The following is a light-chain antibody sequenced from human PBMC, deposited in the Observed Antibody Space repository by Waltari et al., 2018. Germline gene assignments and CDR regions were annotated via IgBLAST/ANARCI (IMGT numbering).Light chain of an antibody. V-gene: IGKV1-12*01. Sequence: DIQMTQSPSSLSASVGDNVTITCRASQGISSWLAWYQQKPGKAPNLLIYGASSLQSGVPSRFSGSGSGTDYTLTISSLQPEDFATYYCQQGYNTPYSFGQGTKVEIK. CDR3: QQGYNTPYS. J-gene: IGKJ2*03. CDR1: QGISSW. CDR2: GAS.